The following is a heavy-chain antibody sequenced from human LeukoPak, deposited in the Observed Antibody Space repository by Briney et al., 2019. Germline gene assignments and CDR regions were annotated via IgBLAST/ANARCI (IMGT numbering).Heavy chain of an antibody. V-gene: IGHV4-28*01. CDR2: IYHSGTT. CDR1: GYSITSSSW. Sequence: SDTLSLTCAVSGYSITSSSWWGWIRQPPGKGLEWIGYIYHSGTTYYNPSLQSRVTMSVDTSKNQFSLKLSSVTAVDTAVYYCARKENVYYYFDYWGQGTLVAVSS. D-gene: IGHD3-10*01. CDR3: ARKENVYYYFDY. J-gene: IGHJ4*02.